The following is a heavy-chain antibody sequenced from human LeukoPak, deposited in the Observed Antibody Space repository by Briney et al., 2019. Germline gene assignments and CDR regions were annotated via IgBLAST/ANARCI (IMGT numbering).Heavy chain of an antibody. Sequence: SQTLSLTCAISGDTVSNKRSAWNWIRQSPSRGLEWLGRTYYRSKWYNDYAVSVKSRITINPDTSKNQFSLQLNSVSPEDTAVYYCARVDSWTEEPDTGFDYWGQGILVTVSS. V-gene: IGHV6-1*01. D-gene: IGHD1-14*01. CDR2: TYYRSKWYN. J-gene: IGHJ4*02. CDR3: ARVDSWTEEPDTGFDY. CDR1: GDTVSNKRSA.